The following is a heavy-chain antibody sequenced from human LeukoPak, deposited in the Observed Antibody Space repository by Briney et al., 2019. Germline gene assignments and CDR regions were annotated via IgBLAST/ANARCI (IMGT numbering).Heavy chain of an antibody. V-gene: IGHV4-4*02. CDR1: GGSISSSTW. Sequence: PSETLSLTCVVSGGSISSSTWWTWVRQPPGKGLEWIGEIYHSESTNSNPSLKSRVTISVDKSKNQFSLKLRSVTAADTAVYYCARVSSFDYDYVWGSYGHFDYWGQGTLVTVSS. CDR3: ARVSSFDYDYVWGSYGHFDY. J-gene: IGHJ4*02. CDR2: IYHSEST. D-gene: IGHD3-16*01.